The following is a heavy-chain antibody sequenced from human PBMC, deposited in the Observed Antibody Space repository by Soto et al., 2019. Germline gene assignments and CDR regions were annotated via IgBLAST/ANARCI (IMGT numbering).Heavy chain of an antibody. CDR2: IIPILDIP. CDR1: GGTFSRYT. J-gene: IGHJ6*02. Sequence: QVQLVQSGAEVKKPGSSVKVSCKASGGTFSRYTFTWVRQAPGQGLEWMGRIIPILDIPNYAQNFQGRVTITADKATRTAYMELSSLRSDDTAVYYCASHFTGVLVLGTSPPGGDNYGWDVWGQGTKVTVSS. V-gene: IGHV1-69*02. D-gene: IGHD2-8*02. CDR3: ASHFTGVLVLGTSPPGGDNYGWDV.